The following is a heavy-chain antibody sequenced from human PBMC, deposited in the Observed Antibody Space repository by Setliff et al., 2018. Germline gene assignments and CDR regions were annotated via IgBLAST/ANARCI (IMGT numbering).Heavy chain of an antibody. CDR2: IYDSGAT. CDR3: ARGRNIAARLLDS. V-gene: IGHV4-39*01. D-gene: IGHD6-6*01. Sequence: PSETLSLTCTVSGGSMRSISYYWGWVRQPPGKGLEWIGTIYDSGATYYNPSLKSRVTISVDTSKSQFSLRLSSVTAADTAVYYCARGRNIAARLLDSWGQGTQVTVSS. J-gene: IGHJ4*02. CDR1: GGSMRSISYY.